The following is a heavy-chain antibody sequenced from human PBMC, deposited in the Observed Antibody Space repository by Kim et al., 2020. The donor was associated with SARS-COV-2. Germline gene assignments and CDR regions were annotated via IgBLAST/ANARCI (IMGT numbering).Heavy chain of an antibody. Sequence: GGSLRLSCAASGFTFSSYWMHWVRQAPGKGLVWISRINSDGSSISYADSVRGRFTISRDNAKNTLYLQMNSLRADDTAVYYCARLGYSSSWKYFDYWGQG. J-gene: IGHJ4*02. CDR3: ARLGYSSSWKYFDY. CDR2: INSDGSSI. V-gene: IGHV3-74*01. CDR1: GFTFSSYW. D-gene: IGHD6-13*01.